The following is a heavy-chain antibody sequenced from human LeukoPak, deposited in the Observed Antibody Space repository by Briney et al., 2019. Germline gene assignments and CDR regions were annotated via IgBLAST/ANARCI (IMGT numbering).Heavy chain of an antibody. CDR3: AKTNSPLYGGVGDY. CDR2: ISAYNGNT. V-gene: IGHV1-18*01. CDR1: GYTFTSCG. J-gene: IGHJ4*01. D-gene: IGHD3-16*01. Sequence: ASVKVSCKASGYTFTSCGISWVRQAPGQGLEWMGWISAYNGNTKNAQKLQGRVTMTTDTSTSTAYMELRSLRSDDPPVYYCAKTNSPLYGGVGDYLGPGTLVTVSS.